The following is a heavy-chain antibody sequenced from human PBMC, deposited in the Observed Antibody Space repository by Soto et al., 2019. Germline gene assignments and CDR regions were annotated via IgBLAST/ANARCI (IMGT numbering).Heavy chain of an antibody. J-gene: IGHJ4*02. D-gene: IGHD3-16*01. Sequence: GGSLRLSCAASGFTFSSYAMSWVRQAPGKGLEWVSAISGSGGSTYYADSVKGRFTISRDNSKNTLYLQMNSLRAEDTAVYYCANQPERYDYIWGSPEYYFDYWGQGTLVTVSS. CDR3: ANQPERYDYIWGSPEYYFDY. V-gene: IGHV3-23*01. CDR1: GFTFSSYA. CDR2: ISGSGGST.